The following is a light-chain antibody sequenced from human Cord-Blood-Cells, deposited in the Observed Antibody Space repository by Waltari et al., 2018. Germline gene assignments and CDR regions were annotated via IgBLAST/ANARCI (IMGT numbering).Light chain of an antibody. J-gene: IGKJ2*03. V-gene: IGKV1-5*03. CDR2: KAS. CDR1: QSISSW. Sequence: DIQMTQSPSTLSASVGDRVTITCRASQSISSWLAWYQQKPGKAPKLLIYKASSLESGVPSRFSVSGSGTEFTLTISSLQPDDFATDYCQQYNSYSPYSFGQGTKLEIK. CDR3: QQYNSYSPYS.